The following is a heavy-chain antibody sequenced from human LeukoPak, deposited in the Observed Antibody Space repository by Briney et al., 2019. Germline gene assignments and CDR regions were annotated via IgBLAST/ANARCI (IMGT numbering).Heavy chain of an antibody. J-gene: IGHJ6*03. CDR3: ARVPPLLWFGELSYYYYYMDV. V-gene: IGHV3-21*01. CDR1: GFTFSSYS. D-gene: IGHD3-10*01. Sequence: GGSLRLSCAASGFTFSSYSMNWVRQAPGKGLEWVSYISSSSSSIYYVDSVKGRFTISRDNAKNSLYLQMNSLRAEDTAVYYCARVPPLLWFGELSYYYYYMDVWGKGTTVTVSS. CDR2: ISSSSSSI.